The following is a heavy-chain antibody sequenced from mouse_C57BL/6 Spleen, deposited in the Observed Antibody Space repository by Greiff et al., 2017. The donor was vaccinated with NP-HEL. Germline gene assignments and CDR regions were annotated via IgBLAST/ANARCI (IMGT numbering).Heavy chain of an antibody. J-gene: IGHJ4*01. D-gene: IGHD1-1*01. CDR3: ARGDYGSSYGYYAMDY. Sequence: EVQLVESGGGLVKPGGSLKLSCAASGFTFSSYAMSWVRQTPEKRLEWVATISDGGSYTYYPDNVKGRFTISRDNAKNNLYLQMSHLKSEDTAMYYCARGDYGSSYGYYAMDYWGQGTSVTVSS. CDR1: GFTFSSYA. CDR2: ISDGGSYT. V-gene: IGHV5-4*01.